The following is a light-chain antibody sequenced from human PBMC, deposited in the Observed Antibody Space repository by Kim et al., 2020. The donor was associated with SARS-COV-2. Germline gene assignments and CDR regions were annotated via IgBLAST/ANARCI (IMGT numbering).Light chain of an antibody. V-gene: IGLV3-21*02. Sequence: PGQTATITCEGDKFCRQNFPWYQQNSGQAPVLVVYDDSDRPSGIPERFSGSNSGNTATLTISRVEVGDEADYYCQVWENSRDHVVFGGGTQLTVL. CDR1: KFCRQN. CDR3: QVWENSRDHVV. CDR2: DDS. J-gene: IGLJ2*01.